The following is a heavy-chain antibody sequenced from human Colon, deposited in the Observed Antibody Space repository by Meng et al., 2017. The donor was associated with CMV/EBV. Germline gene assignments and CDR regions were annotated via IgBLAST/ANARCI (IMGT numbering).Heavy chain of an antibody. J-gene: IGHJ6*02. Sequence: GGSLRLSCAASGFTFDDYAMHWVRQAPGKGLEWVSGISWNSGSIGYADSVKGRFTVSSDNAGKSLYLQMNSLTAEDTASYYCARAISAARRNYFGMDVWGQGTTVTVSS. CDR2: ISWNSGSI. CDR3: ARAISAARRNYFGMDV. CDR1: GFTFDDYA. D-gene: IGHD2-2*01. V-gene: IGHV3-9*01.